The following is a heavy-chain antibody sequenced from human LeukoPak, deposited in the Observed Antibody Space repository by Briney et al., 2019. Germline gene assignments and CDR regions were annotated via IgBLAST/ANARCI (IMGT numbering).Heavy chain of an antibody. Sequence: GGSLRLSCAASGFTFSSYGMHWVRQAPGKGLEWVAVISYDGSNKYYAVSVKGRFTISRDNSKNTLYLQMNSLRAEDTAVYYCAKRQEWFGELSPDYWGQGTLVTVSS. CDR2: ISYDGSNK. CDR3: AKRQEWFGELSPDY. J-gene: IGHJ4*02. V-gene: IGHV3-30*18. CDR1: GFTFSSYG. D-gene: IGHD3-10*01.